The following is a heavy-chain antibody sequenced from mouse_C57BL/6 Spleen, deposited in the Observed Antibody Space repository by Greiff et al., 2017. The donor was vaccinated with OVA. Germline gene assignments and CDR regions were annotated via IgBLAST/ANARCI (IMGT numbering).Heavy chain of an antibody. CDR3: TRDWDVGSFAY. CDR2: IRNKANNHAT. CDR1: GFTFSDAW. Sequence: EVMLVESGGGLVQPGGSLKLSCAASGFTFSDAWMDWVRQSPEKGLEWVAEIRNKANNHATYYAVSVKGRFTISRDDSKSSVYLQMNSLRAEDTGIYYCTRDWDVGSFAYWGQGTLVTVSA. V-gene: IGHV6-6*01. J-gene: IGHJ3*01. D-gene: IGHD4-1*01.